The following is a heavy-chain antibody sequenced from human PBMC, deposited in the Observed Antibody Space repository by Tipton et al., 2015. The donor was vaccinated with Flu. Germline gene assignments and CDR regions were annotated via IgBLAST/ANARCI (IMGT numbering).Heavy chain of an antibody. CDR2: VYSSGST. Sequence: TLSLTCTVSGASISGYYWSWIRQPAGRGLEWIGHVYSSGSTKYNPSLKGRVTLSVDKSRNQFSLELNSVTAADTAVYFCARRDFSNYVSDPKNWFDSWGQGTLVTVSS. CDR1: GASISGYY. D-gene: IGHD4-11*01. J-gene: IGHJ5*01. CDR3: ARRDFSNYVSDPKNWFDS. V-gene: IGHV4-4*07.